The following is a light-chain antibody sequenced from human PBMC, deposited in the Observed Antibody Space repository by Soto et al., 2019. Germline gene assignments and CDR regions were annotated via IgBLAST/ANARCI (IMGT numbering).Light chain of an antibody. CDR3: QHYDGSPRT. CDR2: GVF. J-gene: IGKJ2*01. Sequence: ETVLTQSPGTVSLSPGERATLSCTTSQTVNSDYLAWYQQKPGQAPRLLIYGVFNRATGIPDWFSGSGSGTYFTLTISGLEPEDSAVYYCQHYDGSPRTFGQGTNLEI. V-gene: IGKV3-20*01. CDR1: QTVNSDY.